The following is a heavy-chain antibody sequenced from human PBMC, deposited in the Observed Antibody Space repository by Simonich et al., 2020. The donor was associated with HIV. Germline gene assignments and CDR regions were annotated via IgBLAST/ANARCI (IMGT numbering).Heavy chain of an antibody. D-gene: IGHD1-1*01. CDR1: GGSFSGYY. J-gene: IGHJ3*02. Sequence: QVQLQQWGAGLLKPSETLSLTCAVYGGSFSGYYWSWIRQPPGKGLEWIGEINHSGSTNNNPSRKSRVTISVDTSKNQFSLKLNSVTAADTAVYYCARETKGGTSPLAFDAFDIWGQGTMVTVSS. CDR2: INHSGST. V-gene: IGHV4-34*01. CDR3: ARETKGGTSPLAFDAFDI.